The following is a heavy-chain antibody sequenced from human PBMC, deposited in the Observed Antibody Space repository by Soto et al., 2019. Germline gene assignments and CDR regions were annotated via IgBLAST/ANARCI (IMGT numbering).Heavy chain of an antibody. CDR3: AREVKQWVYYYGMDV. J-gene: IGHJ6*02. D-gene: IGHD6-19*01. CDR2: IIPIFGTA. CDR1: GGTFSSYA. V-gene: IGHV1-69*01. Sequence: QVQLVQSGAEVKKPGSSVKVSCKASGGTFSSYAISWVRQAPGQGLEWMGGIIPIFGTASYAQKFQGRVTITADESTSTAYMDLSSLRSEDTAVYYCAREVKQWVYYYGMDVWGQGTTVTVSS.